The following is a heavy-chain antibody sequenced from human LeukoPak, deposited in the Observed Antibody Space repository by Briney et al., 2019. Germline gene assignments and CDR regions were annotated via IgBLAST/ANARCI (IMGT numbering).Heavy chain of an antibody. CDR2: ISTDGSST. J-gene: IGHJ4*02. CDR3: SKGGSHVVDY. Sequence: GGSLRLSCAASGFTFSNYLMHWVRQAPGKGLVWVSRISTDGSSTTYADSVKGRITVSRDNAKNTLYLQMNSLRAEDTAVYYCSKGGSHVVDYWGQGTLVTVSS. CDR1: GFTFSNYL. V-gene: IGHV3-74*01. D-gene: IGHD3-10*01.